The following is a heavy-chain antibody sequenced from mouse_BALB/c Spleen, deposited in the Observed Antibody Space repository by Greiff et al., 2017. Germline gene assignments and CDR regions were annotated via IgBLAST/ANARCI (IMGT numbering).Heavy chain of an antibody. CDR1: GYSITSGYS. CDR2: IHYSGST. Sequence: EVKLQESGPDLVKPSQSLSLTCTVTGYSITSGYSWHWIRQFPGNKLEWMGYIHYSGSTNYNPSLKSRISITRDTSKNQFFLQLNSVTTEDTATYYCARDYYGSSYPYWYFDVWGAGTTVTVSS. J-gene: IGHJ1*01. D-gene: IGHD1-1*01. CDR3: ARDYYGSSYPYWYFDV. V-gene: IGHV3-1*02.